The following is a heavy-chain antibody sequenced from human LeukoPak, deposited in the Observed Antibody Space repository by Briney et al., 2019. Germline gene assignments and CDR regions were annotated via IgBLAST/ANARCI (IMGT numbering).Heavy chain of an antibody. Sequence: GGSLRLSCAASGFTFSSYTMHWVRQAPGKGLEWVAVISYDESNKYYADSVKGRFTISRDNSKNTLYLQMNSLRAEDTAIYYCAREDYDISTGYYTYYFDYWGQGTLVTVSS. CDR3: AREDYDISTGYYTYYFDY. J-gene: IGHJ4*02. CDR2: ISYDESNK. V-gene: IGHV3-30-3*01. CDR1: GFTFSSYT. D-gene: IGHD3-9*01.